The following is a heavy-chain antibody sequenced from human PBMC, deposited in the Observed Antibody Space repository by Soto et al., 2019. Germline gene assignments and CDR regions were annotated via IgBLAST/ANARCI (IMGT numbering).Heavy chain of an antibody. CDR2: ISAYNGNT. CDR3: ARYIRPIAAAGTNWFDP. CDR1: GYTFTSYG. J-gene: IGHJ5*02. D-gene: IGHD6-13*01. V-gene: IGHV1-18*01. Sequence: QVQLVQSGAEVKKPGASVKVSCKASGYTFTSYGISWVRQAPGQGLEWMGWISAYNGNTNYAQKLQGRVTMTTDTSTSTAYMELRSLRSDDTTVSYCARYIRPIAAAGTNWFDPWGQGTLVTVSS.